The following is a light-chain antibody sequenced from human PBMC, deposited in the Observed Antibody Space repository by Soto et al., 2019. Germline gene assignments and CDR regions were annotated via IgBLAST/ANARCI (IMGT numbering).Light chain of an antibody. CDR3: QQYDNYPLT. CDR2: DAS. V-gene: IGKV1-5*01. CDR1: QSVRSW. Sequence: DIQMTQSPATLSASVGDRVTITCRASQSVRSWLAWYQQKPGTAPKLLIFDASRLESGVPSGFSGSASGTEFTLTISSLQPDDFATYYCQQYDNYPLTFGGGTKVDI. J-gene: IGKJ4*01.